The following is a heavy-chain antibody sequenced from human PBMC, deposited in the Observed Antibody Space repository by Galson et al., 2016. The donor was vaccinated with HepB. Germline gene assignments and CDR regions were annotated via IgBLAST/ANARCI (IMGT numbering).Heavy chain of an antibody. CDR2: MNANSGDT. J-gene: IGHJ5*02. Sequence: SVKVSCKASGFPLGIHDIQWVRQAPGRDLEWLGWMNANSGDTGAAQKFRKRVVLTGDTDINTAFLEMRGLTAEDTAVYYCVRYFRPRPVDSPGFFDPWGQGTRVTVSS. D-gene: IGHD3-9*01. CDR3: VRYFRPRPVDSPGFFDP. CDR1: GFPLGIHD. V-gene: IGHV1-8*01.